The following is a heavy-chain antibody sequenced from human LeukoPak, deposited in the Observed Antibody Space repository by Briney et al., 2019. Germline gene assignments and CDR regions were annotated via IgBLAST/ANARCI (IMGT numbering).Heavy chain of an antibody. D-gene: IGHD6-6*01. CDR1: GFTFSTYA. V-gene: IGHV3-23*01. Sequence: GGSLRLSCAASGFTFSTYAMSWVRQAPGQGLEWVSTIGSGGGSTYYADSVKGRFTISRDNFKNTLYLQMNSLRAEDTAVYYCASTLSSSPHWGRGTLVTVSS. CDR2: IGSGGGST. CDR3: ASTLSSSPH. J-gene: IGHJ4*02.